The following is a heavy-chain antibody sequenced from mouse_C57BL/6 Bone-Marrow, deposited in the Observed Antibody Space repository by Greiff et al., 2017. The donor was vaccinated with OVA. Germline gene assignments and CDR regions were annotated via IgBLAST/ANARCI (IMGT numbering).Heavy chain of an antibody. Sequence: DVKLVESGGGLVKPGGSLKLSCAASGFTFSSYAMSWVRQTPEKRLEWVATISDGGSYTYYPDNVKGRFTISRDNAKNNLYLQMSHLKSEDTAMYYCARDRISSSMDYWGQGTSVTVSS. CDR1: GFTFSSYA. V-gene: IGHV5-4*01. CDR3: ARDRISSSMDY. J-gene: IGHJ4*01. CDR2: ISDGGSYT.